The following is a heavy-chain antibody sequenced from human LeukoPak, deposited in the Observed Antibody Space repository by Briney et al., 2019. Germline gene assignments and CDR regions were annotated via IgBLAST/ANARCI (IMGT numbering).Heavy chain of an antibody. Sequence: GGSLRLSCAASGFTFSSYAMNWVRQAPGKGLGWVAGISSGDRTFHAESVKGRFTISRDKSKDTLYLKMNSLRAEDTAVYYCAKDATASPYFHWFDNWGQGTQVIVSS. CDR3: AKDATASPYFHWFDN. CDR1: GFTFSSYA. D-gene: IGHD3-9*01. CDR2: ISSGDRT. V-gene: IGHV3-23*01. J-gene: IGHJ4*02.